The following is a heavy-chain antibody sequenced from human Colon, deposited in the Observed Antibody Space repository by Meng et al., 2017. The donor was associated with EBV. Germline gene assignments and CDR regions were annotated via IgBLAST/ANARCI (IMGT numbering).Heavy chain of an antibody. D-gene: IGHD5-24*01. J-gene: IGHJ4*02. CDR3: ATQESRDGHNPY. V-gene: IGHV4-39*07. Sequence: QLQLQESGPGLVKPSETLSLTCTVSGDSISSSPYYWGWIRQPPGKGLEWIGSIYYSGSTYYNPSLKSRVTISQDTAKNQFSLKLTSVTAADTAVYYCATQESRDGHNPYWGQGTLVTVST. CDR1: GDSISSSPYY. CDR2: IYYSGST.